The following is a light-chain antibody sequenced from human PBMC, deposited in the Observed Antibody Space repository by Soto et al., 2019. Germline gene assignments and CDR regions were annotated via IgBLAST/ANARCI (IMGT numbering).Light chain of an antibody. CDR2: DAS. J-gene: IGKJ1*01. CDR3: QQYYTYAWT. Sequence: DIQMTQSPSTLSASVGDRVTITCRASQSISTWLAWYHQKPGKAPNLLIYDASSLESGVPSRFSGSGSGTEFTLTISSLQPDDFATYYCQQYYTYAWTFGQGTKVEF. CDR1: QSISTW. V-gene: IGKV1-5*01.